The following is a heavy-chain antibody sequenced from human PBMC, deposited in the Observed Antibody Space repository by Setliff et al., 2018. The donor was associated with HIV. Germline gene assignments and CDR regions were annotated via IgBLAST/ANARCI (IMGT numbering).Heavy chain of an antibody. D-gene: IGHD4-17*01. CDR1: GGTFINYA. CDR3: AAYFYDYGDTFGY. V-gene: IGHV1-69*06. CDR2: IIPIFGTA. J-gene: IGHJ4*02. Sequence: SVKVSCKSSGGTFINYAFCWVRQAPGKGLEWMGRIIPIFGTANYAQKFQGRVTITADKSTSTAYMEVRSLRSEDTAVYYCAAYFYDYGDTFGYWGQGTLVTVSS.